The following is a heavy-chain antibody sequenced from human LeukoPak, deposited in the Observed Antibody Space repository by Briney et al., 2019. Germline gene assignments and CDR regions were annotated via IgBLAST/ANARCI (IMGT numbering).Heavy chain of an antibody. D-gene: IGHD3-22*01. CDR1: GFTFSSYA. V-gene: IGHV3-30*02. CDR2: IRYDGSNK. CDR3: ARGETYYYNSSGYYYDDAFDI. Sequence: GGSLRLSCAASGFTFSSYAMHWVRQAPGKGLEWVAFIRYDGSNKYYADSVKGRFTISRDNSKNTLYLQMNSLRAEDTAVYYCARGETYYYNSSGYYYDDAFDIWGQGTMVTVSS. J-gene: IGHJ3*02.